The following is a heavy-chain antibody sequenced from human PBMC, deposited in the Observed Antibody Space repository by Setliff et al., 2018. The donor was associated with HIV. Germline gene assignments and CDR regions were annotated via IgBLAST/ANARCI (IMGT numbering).Heavy chain of an antibody. CDR2: ISWNGKII. CDR3: AKTIAALDY. D-gene: IGHD6-13*01. V-gene: IGHV3-20*04. Sequence: GGSLRLSCAASGFTFGDYLMSWVRQVPGKGLEWVSGISWNGKIIGYGDSVGGRFTISRDDAKNSLYLQMNSLRAEDTGLYYCAKTIAALDYWGQGTLVTVSS. J-gene: IGHJ4*02. CDR1: GFTFGDYL.